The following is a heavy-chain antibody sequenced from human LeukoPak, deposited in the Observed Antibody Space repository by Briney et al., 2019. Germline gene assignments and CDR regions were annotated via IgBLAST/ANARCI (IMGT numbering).Heavy chain of an antibody. CDR3: AGDRTAAAHFDY. V-gene: IGHV4-4*07. Sequence: PSETLSLTCTVSGGSISSYYWSWSRQPAGKGLEWIGRIYTSGSTNYNPSLKSRVTMSVDTSKNQFSLKLSSVTAADTAVYYCAGDRTAAAHFDYWGQGTLVTVSS. J-gene: IGHJ4*02. D-gene: IGHD6-13*01. CDR2: IYTSGST. CDR1: GGSISSYY.